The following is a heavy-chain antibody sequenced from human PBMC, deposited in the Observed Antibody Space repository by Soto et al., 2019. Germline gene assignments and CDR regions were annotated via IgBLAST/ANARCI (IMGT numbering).Heavy chain of an antibody. V-gene: IGHV4-31*03. CDR3: ARAVGLGSGYVNYYYGMDV. J-gene: IGHJ6*02. CDR1: GGSISSGGYY. Sequence: PSETLSLTCTVSGGSISSGGYYWSWIRQHPGKGPEWIGYIYYSGSTYYNPSLKSRVTISVDTSKNQFSLKLSSVTAADTAVYYCARAVGLGSGYVNYYYGMDVWGQGTTVTVSS. D-gene: IGHD5-12*01. CDR2: IYYSGST.